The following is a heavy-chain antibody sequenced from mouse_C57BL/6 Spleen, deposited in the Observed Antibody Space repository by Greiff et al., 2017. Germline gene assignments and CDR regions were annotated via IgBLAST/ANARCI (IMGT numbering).Heavy chain of an antibody. J-gene: IGHJ4*01. D-gene: IGHD3-3*01. V-gene: IGHV5-4*01. CDR3: ARESGGGTSMDY. CDR2: ISDGGSYT. CDR1: GFTFSSYA. Sequence: EVHLVESGGGLVKPGASLKLSCAASGFTFSSYAMPWVRQTPEQRLEWVATISDGGSYTYYPDNVKGRYTISRDNAKNNLYLQMSHLKSEDTAVYYCARESGGGTSMDYWGQGTSVTVSS.